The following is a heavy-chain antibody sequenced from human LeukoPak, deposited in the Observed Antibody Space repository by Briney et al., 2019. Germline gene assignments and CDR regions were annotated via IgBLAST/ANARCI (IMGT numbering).Heavy chain of an antibody. CDR2: IKQDGSEK. Sequence: GGSLRLSCAASGFTFSSYWMSWVRQATGKGLEWVANIKQDGSEKYYVDSVKGRFTISRDNAKNSLYLQMNSLRAEDTAVYYCARYHYGSGSYYAREYYFDYWGQGTLVTVSS. V-gene: IGHV3-7*01. CDR1: GFTFSSYW. CDR3: ARYHYGSGSYYAREYYFDY. D-gene: IGHD3-10*01. J-gene: IGHJ4*02.